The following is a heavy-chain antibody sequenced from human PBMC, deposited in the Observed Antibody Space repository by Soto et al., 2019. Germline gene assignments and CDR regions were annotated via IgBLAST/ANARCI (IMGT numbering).Heavy chain of an antibody. V-gene: IGHV3-21*01. D-gene: IGHD4-4*01. J-gene: IGHJ4*02. Sequence: LRLSCAASVFTFSTYSMNLVRQAPWKGLEWVSSISGSGNYTHYADFLRGRFTISRDDAKTSLYLQMNSLRAEDTAVYYCAREGINNYNEYYFDSWGQGTVVTVSS. CDR2: ISGSGNYT. CDR1: VFTFSTYS. CDR3: AREGINNYNEYYFDS.